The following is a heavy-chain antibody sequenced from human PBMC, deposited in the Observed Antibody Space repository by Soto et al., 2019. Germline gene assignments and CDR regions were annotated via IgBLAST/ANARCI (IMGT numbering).Heavy chain of an antibody. V-gene: IGHV3-30-3*01. CDR1: GFTFSPHA. J-gene: IGHJ6*02. CDR3: ARERNTGYDYSYYYGMDV. D-gene: IGHD5-18*01. CDR2: ISYEGSNK. Sequence: QVQLVESGGGVVQPGRSLRLSCAASGFTFSPHAMHWVRQGPGKGLEWVAVISYEGSNKYYADSVKGRFTISRDNYKNTLYLQMNSLRAEDTAVYYCARERNTGYDYSYYYGMDVWGQGTTVTVSS.